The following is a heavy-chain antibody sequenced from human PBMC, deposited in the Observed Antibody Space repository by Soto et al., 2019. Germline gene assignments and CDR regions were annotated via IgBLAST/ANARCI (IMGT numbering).Heavy chain of an antibody. CDR2: ISAYNGNT. V-gene: IGHV1-18*01. D-gene: IGHD2-2*01. CDR1: GYTFTSYG. Sequence: QVQLVQSGAEVKKPGASVKVSCKASGYTFTSYGISWVRQAPGQGLEWMGWISAYNGNTNYAQKLQGRVTMTTDTSTRTAYMELRSLRSDDTAVYYCAGGIVLVPADSPLMDVWGQGSTVTVAS. J-gene: IGHJ6*02. CDR3: AGGIVLVPADSPLMDV.